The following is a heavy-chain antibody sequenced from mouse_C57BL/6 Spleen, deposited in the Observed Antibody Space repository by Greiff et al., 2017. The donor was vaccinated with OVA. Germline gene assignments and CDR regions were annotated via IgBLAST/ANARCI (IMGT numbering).Heavy chain of an antibody. D-gene: IGHD2-4*01. Sequence: VQLQQSGPELVKPGASVKISCKASGYAFSSSWMNWVKQRPGKGLEWIGRIYPGDGDTNYNGKFKGKATLTADKSSSTAYMQLSSLTSEDSAVYFCARTRDYDVVYYAMDYWGQGTSVTVSS. CDR1: GYAFSSSW. CDR2: IYPGDGDT. CDR3: ARTRDYDVVYYAMDY. J-gene: IGHJ4*01. V-gene: IGHV1-82*01.